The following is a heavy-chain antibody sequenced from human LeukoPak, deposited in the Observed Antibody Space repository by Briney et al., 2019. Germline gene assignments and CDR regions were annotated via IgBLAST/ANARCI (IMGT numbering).Heavy chain of an antibody. CDR2: IGARGSST. V-gene: IGHV3-23*01. Sequence: GGSLRLSCAASGFTFSSYAMIWVRQAPGKGLEWVSAIGARGSSTYYTDSVKGRFTISRDNSKNTLYLQMNSLRAEDTALYYCAKDIGGYSYAYGEYWGQGTLVTVSS. J-gene: IGHJ4*02. D-gene: IGHD5-18*01. CDR3: AKDIGGYSYAYGEY. CDR1: GFTFSSYA.